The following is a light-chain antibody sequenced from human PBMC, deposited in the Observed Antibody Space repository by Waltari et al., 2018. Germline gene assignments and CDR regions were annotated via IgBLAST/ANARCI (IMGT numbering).Light chain of an antibody. CDR1: QSISGSY. V-gene: IGKV3-20*01. J-gene: IGKJ1*01. Sequence: EIVLTQSPSTLSLSAGERATLSCRASQSISGSYLAWYQQKPGQAPRPLIFGASIRGTGIPDKYSGSGSETDFTLTISRLDPEDSAVYYCQQYDTSPRTFGPGTKVEI. CDR3: QQYDTSPRT. CDR2: GAS.